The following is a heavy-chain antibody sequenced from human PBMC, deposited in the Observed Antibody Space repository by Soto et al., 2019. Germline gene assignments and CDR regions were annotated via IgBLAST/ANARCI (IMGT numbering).Heavy chain of an antibody. CDR3: ARPNRTMLGRFAFDI. D-gene: IGHD7-27*01. Sequence: PGESLKISCKGSGYSFTSYWIGWVRQMPGKGLEWMGIIYPGDSDTRYSPSFQGQVTISADKSISTAYLQWSSLKASDTAMYYCARPNRTMLGRFAFDIWGQGTMVTVSS. V-gene: IGHV5-51*01. CDR1: GYSFTSYW. CDR2: IYPGDSDT. J-gene: IGHJ3*02.